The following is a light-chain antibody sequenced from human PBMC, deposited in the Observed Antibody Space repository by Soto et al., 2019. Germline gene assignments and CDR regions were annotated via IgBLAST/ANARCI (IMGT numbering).Light chain of an antibody. J-gene: IGKJ5*01. CDR1: QRISNF. V-gene: IGKV1-17*03. CDR2: DAS. CDR3: PQHYTLPTT. Sequence: SHMTDSPSAMSASLGDRVTITFRASQRISNFLAWFQQKPGKAPKLLIYDASNLDTAVPSRLPGSGSAKDLTPPISSLPPDDFATYPCPQHYTLPTTFGHATRLEIK.